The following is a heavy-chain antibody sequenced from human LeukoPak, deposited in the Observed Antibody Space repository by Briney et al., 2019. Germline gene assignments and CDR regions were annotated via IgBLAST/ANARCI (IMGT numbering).Heavy chain of an antibody. CDR1: GGSISSYY. V-gene: IGHV4-59*01. CDR3: ARGTGGYMRAFDI. D-gene: IGHD3-22*01. CDR2: IYYSGST. Sequence: PSETLSLTCTVSGGSISSYYWSWIRQPPGKGLEWIGYIYYSGSTNYNPSLKSRVTISVDTSKNQFSLKLSAVTAADTAVYYCARGTGGYMRAFDIWGQGTMVTVSS. J-gene: IGHJ3*02.